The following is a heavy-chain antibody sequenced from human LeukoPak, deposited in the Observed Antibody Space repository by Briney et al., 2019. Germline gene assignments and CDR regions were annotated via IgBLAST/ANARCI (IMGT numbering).Heavy chain of an antibody. CDR1: GFTFIGYW. CDR2: INQDAGDK. CDR3: AKQRGQGYYFDY. J-gene: IGHJ4*02. D-gene: IGHD1/OR15-1a*01. V-gene: IGHV3-7*01. Sequence: GGSLRLSCAASGFTFIGYWMSWVRQAPGKGLERVANINQDAGDKYYVDSVKGRFTISRDNVNHSLYLQMNSLRAEDTAVYYCAKQRGQGYYFDYWGQGTLVTVSS.